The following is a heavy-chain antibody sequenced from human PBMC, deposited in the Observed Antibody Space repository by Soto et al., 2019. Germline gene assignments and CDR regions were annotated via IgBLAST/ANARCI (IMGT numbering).Heavy chain of an antibody. Sequence: EVQLVESGGGLVQPGGSLRLSCAASGFTFSSYWMSWFRQAPGKGLEWVANIKQDGSEENYVDSVKGRFTISRDNAKNALDLPMNSLRVEDTAVYYCSREIAARLWGKGTTVTVSS. D-gene: IGHD6-6*01. J-gene: IGHJ6*04. CDR3: SREIAARL. V-gene: IGHV3-7*01. CDR1: GFTFSSYW. CDR2: IKQDGSEE.